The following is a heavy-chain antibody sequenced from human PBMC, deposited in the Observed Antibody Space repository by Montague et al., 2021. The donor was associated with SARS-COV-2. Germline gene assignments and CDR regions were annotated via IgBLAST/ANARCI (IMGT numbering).Heavy chain of an antibody. CDR2: IYYSGST. CDR3: ARDVGWYSSSWFDY. CDR1: GGSISSGGYY. D-gene: IGHD6-13*01. J-gene: IGHJ2*01. Sequence: TLSLICTVSGGSISSGGYYWSWIRQHPGKGLEWIGYIYYSGSTYYNPSLKSRVTISVDTPKNQFSLKLSSVTAADTAVYYCARDVGWYSSSWFDYWGRGTLVTVSS. V-gene: IGHV4-31*03.